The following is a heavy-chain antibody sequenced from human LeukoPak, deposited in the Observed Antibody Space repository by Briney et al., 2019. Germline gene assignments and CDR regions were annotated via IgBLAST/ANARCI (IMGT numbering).Heavy chain of an antibody. V-gene: IGHV1-69*01. CDR3: AGGGGLYEQQNFDY. Sequence: GSSVKVSCKASGGTFSSYAISWVRQAPGQGLEWMGGIIPIFGTANYAQKFQGRVTITADESTSTAYMELSSLRSEDTAVYYCAGGGGLYEQQNFDYWGQGTLVTVSS. D-gene: IGHD6-13*01. J-gene: IGHJ4*02. CDR1: GGTFSSYA. CDR2: IIPIFGTA.